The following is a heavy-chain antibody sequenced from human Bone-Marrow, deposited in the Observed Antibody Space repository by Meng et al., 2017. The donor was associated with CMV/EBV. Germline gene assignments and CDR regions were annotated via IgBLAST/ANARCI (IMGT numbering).Heavy chain of an antibody. CDR1: GYIFIDYF. J-gene: IGHJ5*02. D-gene: IGHD1-26*01. CDR2: INPNNGGT. V-gene: IGHV1-2*02. Sequence: ASVKVSCKVSGYIFIDYFIHWVRRAPGRGLEWMGWINPNNGGTHFAQKFQDRVTLTRDTSTNTAYMELSSLTSDDTAVYYCARPSGSAPNWFDPWGQGTLVTVSS. CDR3: ARPSGSAPNWFDP.